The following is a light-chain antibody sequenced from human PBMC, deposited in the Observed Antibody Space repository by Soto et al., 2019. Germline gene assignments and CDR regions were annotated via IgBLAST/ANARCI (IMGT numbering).Light chain of an antibody. CDR2: EVS. CDR1: SSDVGGYNY. V-gene: IGLV2-8*01. CDR3: SSYAGSNNLV. J-gene: IGLJ2*01. Sequence: QSALTQPPSASGSPGQSVTISCTGSSSDVGGYNYVSWYQHHPGKAPKLMIYEVSERPSGVPDRFYGSKSGNTASLTVSGLQADDEADYYCSSYAGSNNLVFGGGTKLTVL.